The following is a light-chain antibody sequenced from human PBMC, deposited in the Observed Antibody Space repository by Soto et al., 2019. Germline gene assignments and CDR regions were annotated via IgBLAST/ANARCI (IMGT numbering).Light chain of an antibody. V-gene: IGKV3-11*01. Sequence: EIVLTQSPATLSLSPGERATLSCRASESVSNYLAWYQQKPGQAPRLLIYDASNRATGIPARFSGSGSGTAFTLTISSLEPEDFAVYYCQQRSNWPPITFGQGTRLDIK. CDR2: DAS. CDR3: QQRSNWPPIT. CDR1: ESVSNY. J-gene: IGKJ5*01.